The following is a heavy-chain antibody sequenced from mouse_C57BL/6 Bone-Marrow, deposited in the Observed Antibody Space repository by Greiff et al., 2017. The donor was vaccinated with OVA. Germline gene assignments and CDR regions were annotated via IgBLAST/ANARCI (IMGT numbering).Heavy chain of an antibody. CDR3: ARRRTTVVEYYFDY. CDR1: GYAFTNYL. J-gene: IGHJ2*01. CDR2: INPGSGGT. V-gene: IGHV1-54*01. Sequence: VQGVESGAELVRPGTSVKVSCKASGYAFTNYLIEWVKQRPGQGLEWIGVINPGSGGTNYNEKFKGKATLTADKSSSTAYMQLSSLTSEDSAVYFCARRRTTVVEYYFDYWGQGTTLTVSS. D-gene: IGHD1-1*01.